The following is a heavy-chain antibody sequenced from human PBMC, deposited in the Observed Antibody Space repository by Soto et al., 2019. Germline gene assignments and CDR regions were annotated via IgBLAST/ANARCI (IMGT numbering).Heavy chain of an antibody. D-gene: IGHD6-19*01. CDR1: GYTFTSYG. Sequence: GASVKVSCKASGYTFTSYGSSWVRQAPGQGLEWMGWISAYNGNTNYAQKLQGRVTMTTDTSTSIAYMELRSLRSDDTAVYYCARDVVAGCFDYWGQGTLVTVSS. CDR2: ISAYNGNT. V-gene: IGHV1-18*01. CDR3: ARDVVAGCFDY. J-gene: IGHJ4*02.